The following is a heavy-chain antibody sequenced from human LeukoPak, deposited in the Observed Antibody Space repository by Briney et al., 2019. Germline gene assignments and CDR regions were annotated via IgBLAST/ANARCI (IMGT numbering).Heavy chain of an antibody. D-gene: IGHD4-23*01. CDR2: IKQDGSEK. CDR1: GFTFSSYW. V-gene: IGHV3-7*01. CDR3: ARDDSRSGYSVFDY. Sequence: GGSLRLPCAASGFTFSSYWMSWVRQAPGKGLEWVANIKQDGSEKYYVDSVKGRFTISRDNAKNSLYLQMNSLRAEDTAVYYCARDDSRSGYSVFDYWGQGTLVTVSS. J-gene: IGHJ4*02.